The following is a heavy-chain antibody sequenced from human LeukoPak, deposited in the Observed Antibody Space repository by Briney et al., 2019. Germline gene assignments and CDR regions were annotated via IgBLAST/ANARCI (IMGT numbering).Heavy chain of an antibody. V-gene: IGHV3-23*01. J-gene: IGHJ3*02. D-gene: IGHD5-18*01. CDR2: ISGSGGST. Sequence: GGSLRLSCAASRFTFSSYAMSWVRQAPGKGLEWVSAISGSGGSTYYADSAKGRFTISRDNSKNTLYLQMNSLRAEDTAVYYCARGGYSYWNAFDIWGQGTMVTVSS. CDR3: ARGGYSYWNAFDI. CDR1: RFTFSSYA.